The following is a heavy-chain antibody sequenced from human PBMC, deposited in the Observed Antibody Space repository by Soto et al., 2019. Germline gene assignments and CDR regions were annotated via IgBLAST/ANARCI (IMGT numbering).Heavy chain of an antibody. CDR3: ARDIASPGGDYFDS. Sequence: EVQLVESGGGLVKAGGSLRLFCTASGFTFRNYNMNWVRQAPGKGLAWVSSISTGGAYMFYADSVKGRFTISRDNAQNSLVLQIDSPRAEDTAVYYCARDIASPGGDYFDSWGQGTLVTVSS. J-gene: IGHJ4*02. D-gene: IGHD2-21*01. CDR1: GFTFRNYN. CDR2: ISTGGAYM. V-gene: IGHV3-21*06.